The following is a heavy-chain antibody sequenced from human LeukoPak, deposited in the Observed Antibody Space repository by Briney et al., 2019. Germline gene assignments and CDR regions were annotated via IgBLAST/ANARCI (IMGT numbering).Heavy chain of an antibody. CDR2: ISSSSSYI. V-gene: IGHV3-21*01. D-gene: IGHD6-13*01. Sequence: PGGSLRLSCAASGFTFSSYSMNWVRQAPGKGLEWVSSISSSSSYIYYADSVKGRFTISRDNAKNSLYVQMNSLRAEDTAVYYCARVIAAAGNYWGQGTLVTVSS. CDR1: GFTFSSYS. CDR3: ARVIAAAGNY. J-gene: IGHJ4*02.